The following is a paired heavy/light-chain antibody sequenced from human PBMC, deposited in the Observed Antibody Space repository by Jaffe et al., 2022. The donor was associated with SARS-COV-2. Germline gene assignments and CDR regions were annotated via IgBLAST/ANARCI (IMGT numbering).Light chain of an antibody. CDR2: SNN. CDR3: AAWDDSLNGL. V-gene: IGLV1-44*01. CDR1: SSNIGSNT. Sequence: QSVLTQPPSASGTPGQRVTISCSGSSSNIGSNTVNWYQQLPGTAPKLLIYSNNQRPSGVPDRFSGSKSGTSASLAISGLQSEDEADYYCAAWDDSLNGLFGGGTKLTVL. J-gene: IGLJ2*01.
Heavy chain of an antibody. J-gene: IGHJ6*02. CDR3: ARDTAFFGVVTMGGMDV. CDR1: GFTFSSYA. Sequence: QVQLVESGGGVVQPGRSLRLSCAASGFTFSSYAMHWVRQAPGKGLEWVAVISYDGSNKYYADSVKGRFTISRDNSKNTLYLQMNSLRAEDTAVYYCARDTAFFGVVTMGGMDVWGQGTTVTVSS. V-gene: IGHV3-30-3*01. D-gene: IGHD3-3*01. CDR2: ISYDGSNK.